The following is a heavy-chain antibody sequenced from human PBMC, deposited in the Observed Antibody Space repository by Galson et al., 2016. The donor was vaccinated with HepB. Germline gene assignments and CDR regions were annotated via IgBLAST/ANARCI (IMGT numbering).Heavy chain of an antibody. CDR2: IKNSNSDV. CDR1: GITFNTYN. CDR3: ARARIAALGTGAFDM. Sequence: SLRLSCAASGITFNTYNMVWVRQAPGKGLEWVSSIKNSNSDVYYEDSVKGRFTISRDNAENPLYLQMDSLTAEDTAMYYCARARIAALGTGAFDMWGQGTMVTVSS. D-gene: IGHD6-13*01. J-gene: IGHJ3*02. V-gene: IGHV3-21*01.